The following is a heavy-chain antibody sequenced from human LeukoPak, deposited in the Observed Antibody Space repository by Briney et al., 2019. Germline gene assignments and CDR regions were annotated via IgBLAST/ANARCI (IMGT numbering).Heavy chain of an antibody. CDR1: GGSISSYY. J-gene: IGHJ4*02. CDR3: ARDICGYNYVCFDS. CDR2: TYHSGST. Sequence: SETLSLTCTVSGGSISSYYWSWIRQPPGKGLEWIGSTYHSGSTYYNPSLKSRVTISVDTSKNQFSLKLSSVTAADTAVYYCARDICGYNYVCFDSWGQGTLVTVSS. V-gene: IGHV4-59*12. D-gene: IGHD3-10*02.